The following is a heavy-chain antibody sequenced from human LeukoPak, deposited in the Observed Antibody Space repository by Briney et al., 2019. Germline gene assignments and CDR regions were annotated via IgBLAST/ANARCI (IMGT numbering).Heavy chain of an antibody. CDR2: IYYSGST. J-gene: IGHJ6*02. Sequence: SETLSLTWTVSGXSISSYYWSWIRQPPGKGLEWIGYIYYSGSTNYNPSLKSRVTISVDTSKNQFSLKLSSVTAADTAVYYCARGCGGDCYSPRGYYYYYGMDVWGQGTTVTVSS. V-gene: IGHV4-59*01. CDR1: GXSISSYY. CDR3: ARGCGGDCYSPRGYYYYYGMDV. D-gene: IGHD2-21*02.